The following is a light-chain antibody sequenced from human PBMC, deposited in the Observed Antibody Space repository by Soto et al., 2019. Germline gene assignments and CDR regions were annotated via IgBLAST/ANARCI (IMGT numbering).Light chain of an antibody. CDR3: SSYTSSSPYL. V-gene: IGLV2-14*01. J-gene: IGLJ1*01. CDR1: SSDDGGYNY. CDR2: EVS. Sequence: QSALTQPASVSGSPGQSITISCTGTSSDDGGYNYVSWYQQHPGKSPKLMIYEVSNRPSGVSNRFSGSKSGNTASLTISGLHAENEADYYCSSYTSSSPYLFGTGTKVTVL.